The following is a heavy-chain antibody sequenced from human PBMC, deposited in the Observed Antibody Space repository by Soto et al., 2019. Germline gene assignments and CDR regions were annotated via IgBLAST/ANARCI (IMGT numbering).Heavy chain of an antibody. CDR2: IYWNDDK. V-gene: IGHV2-5*01. CDR1: GFSLSTSGVG. D-gene: IGHD3-3*01. Sequence: GPTLVNPTQTLTLTCTFSGFSLSTSGVGVGWIRQPPGKALEWLALIYWNDDKRYSPSLKSRLTITKDTSKNQVVLTMTNMDPVDTATYYCAHTNYDFWSGPNWFDPWGQGTLVTVSS. J-gene: IGHJ5*02. CDR3: AHTNYDFWSGPNWFDP.